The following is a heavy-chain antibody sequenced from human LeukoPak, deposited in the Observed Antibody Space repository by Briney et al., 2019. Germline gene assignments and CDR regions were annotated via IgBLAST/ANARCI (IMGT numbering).Heavy chain of an antibody. CDR2: IIPIFGTA. D-gene: IGHD2-21*02. Sequence: EASVKVSCKASGGTFSSYAISWVRQAPGQGLEWMGGIIPIFGTANYAQKFQGRVTITADESTGTAYMELSSLRSEDTAVYYCARVPLAYCGGDCYSDSGWYFDLWGRGTLVTVSS. CDR3: ARVPLAYCGGDCYSDSGWYFDL. J-gene: IGHJ2*01. CDR1: GGTFSSYA. V-gene: IGHV1-69*13.